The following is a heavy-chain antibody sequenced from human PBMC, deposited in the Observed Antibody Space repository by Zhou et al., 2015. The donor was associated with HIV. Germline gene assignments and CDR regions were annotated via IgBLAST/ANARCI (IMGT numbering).Heavy chain of an antibody. Sequence: QVQLVQSGAEVKKPGSSVKVSCKASGGTFGSYAINWVRQAPGQGLEWMGGITPMFETKTYAEKFRARLTITVDKSTSAAYMELGGLTSEDAAVYFCARSSVNHDYAFDLWGQGTKVIVSS. V-gene: IGHV1-69*06. CDR3: ARSSVNHDYAFDL. D-gene: IGHD3-22*01. J-gene: IGHJ3*01. CDR1: GGTFGSYA. CDR2: ITPMFETK.